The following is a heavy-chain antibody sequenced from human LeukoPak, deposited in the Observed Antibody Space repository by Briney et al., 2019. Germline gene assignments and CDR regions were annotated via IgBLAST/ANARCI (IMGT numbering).Heavy chain of an antibody. CDR2: IYYSGST. J-gene: IGHJ4*02. CDR3: ARENPITLAFDY. Sequence: SETLSLTCTVSGGSISSYYWGWIRQPPGKGLEWIGYIYYSGSTNYNPSLKSRVTISVDTSKNQFSLKLSSVTAADTAVYYCARENPITLAFDYWGQGTLVTVSS. D-gene: IGHD3-16*01. V-gene: IGHV4-59*12. CDR1: GGSISSYY.